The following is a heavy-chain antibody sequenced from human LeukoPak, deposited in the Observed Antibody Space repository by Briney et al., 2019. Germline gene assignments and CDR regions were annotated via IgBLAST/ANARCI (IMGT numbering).Heavy chain of an antibody. CDR2: INHSGST. CDR3: ARGSYSYGC. J-gene: IGHJ4*02. D-gene: IGHD5-18*01. Sequence: SETLSLTCTVSGGSISSGGYYWSWIRQPPGKGLEWIGEINHSGSTNYNPSLKSRVTISVDTSKNQFSLKLSSVTAADTAVYYCARGSYSYGCWGQGTLVTVSS. CDR1: GGSISSGGYY. V-gene: IGHV4-39*07.